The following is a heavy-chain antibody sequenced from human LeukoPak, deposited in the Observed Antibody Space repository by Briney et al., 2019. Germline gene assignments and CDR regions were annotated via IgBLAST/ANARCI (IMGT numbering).Heavy chain of an antibody. CDR3: AKDIPYCSSTSCPGYFDY. J-gene: IGHJ4*02. CDR1: GFTFSSYA. CDR2: ISGSGGST. V-gene: IGHV3-23*01. D-gene: IGHD2-2*01. Sequence: PGGSLRLSCAASGFTFSSYAMSWVRQAPGKGLEWVSAISGSGGSTYYADSVKGRFTISRDNSKNTLYLQMNSLRAEDTAVYYCAKDIPYCSSTSCPGYFDYWGQGTLVTVSS.